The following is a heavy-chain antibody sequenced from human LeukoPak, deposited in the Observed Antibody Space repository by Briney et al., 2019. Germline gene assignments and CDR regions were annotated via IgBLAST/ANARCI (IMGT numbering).Heavy chain of an antibody. CDR2: ISSSSTYI. CDR3: ARASYSEDFDY. V-gene: IGHV3-21*01. Sequence: GGSLRLSCAASGFTFSSYSMNWVRQAPGKGLEWVSSISSSSTYIYYADSVKGRFTISRDNAKNSLYLQMNSLRAEDTAVYYCARASYSEDFDYWGQGTLVTVSS. J-gene: IGHJ4*02. D-gene: IGHD2-2*02. CDR1: GFTFSSYS.